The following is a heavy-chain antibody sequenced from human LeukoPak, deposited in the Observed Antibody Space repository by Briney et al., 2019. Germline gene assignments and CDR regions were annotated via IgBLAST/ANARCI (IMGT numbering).Heavy chain of an antibody. CDR1: GFTFSSYS. V-gene: IGHV3-48*01. CDR3: ARSFSDFWNGYHYYYYYMDV. D-gene: IGHD3-3*01. Sequence: GGSLRLSCAASGFTFSSYSMNWVRQAPGKGLEWVSYISSSSSTIYYADSVKGRFTISRDNGKNSLYLQMNSLRAEDTAVYYCARSFSDFWNGYHYYYYYMDVWGEGTTVTVSS. J-gene: IGHJ6*03. CDR2: ISSSSSTI.